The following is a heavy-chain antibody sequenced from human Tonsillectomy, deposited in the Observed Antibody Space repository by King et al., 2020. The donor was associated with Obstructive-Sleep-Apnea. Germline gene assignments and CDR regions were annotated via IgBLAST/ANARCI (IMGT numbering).Heavy chain of an antibody. Sequence: VQLVESVGGVVQPGRYLRLSCAASGFTFSTYAMQWVLLSPGKWLGWGAVQSYDGNNKYYASSVKGRFTISRDNSKNTLFLEINSLRVEDTAVYCCATQPYYYDSSGYRRNYGMDVWGQGTTVTVSS. V-gene: IGHV3-30*04. CDR2: QSYDGNNK. D-gene: IGHD3-22*01. J-gene: IGHJ6*02. CDR1: GFTFSTYA. CDR3: ATQPYYYDSSGYRRNYGMDV.